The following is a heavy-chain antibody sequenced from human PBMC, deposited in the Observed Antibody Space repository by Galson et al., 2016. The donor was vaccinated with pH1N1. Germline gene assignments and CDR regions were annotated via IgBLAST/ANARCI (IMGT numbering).Heavy chain of an antibody. J-gene: IGHJ3*02. D-gene: IGHD3-3*01. V-gene: IGHV3-23*01. CDR3: VRDDYESWSGYDAFDI. Sequence: SLRLSCAASGFTITSYAMHWVRLAPGKGLEWVSYISDSGGSTFYADSVKGRFTISRDNAKNSLYLQMNSLRVEDTAVYYCVRDDYESWSGYDAFDIWGQGTMVTVSS. CDR1: GFTITSYA. CDR2: ISDSGGST.